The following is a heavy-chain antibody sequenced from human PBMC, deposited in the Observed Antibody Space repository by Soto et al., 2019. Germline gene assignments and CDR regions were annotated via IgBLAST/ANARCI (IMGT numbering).Heavy chain of an antibody. CDR2: VSPPFRTS. V-gene: IGHV1-69*01. D-gene: IGHD3-10*01. CDR1: GVSFNNNG. Sequence: QVQLVQSGAEVKKPGSSVKVSCKTSGVSFNNNGIGWVRQAPGHGLEWMGGVSPPFRTSNYARKFQGRISITADASTGTVNMELSSLTSEDTAQYYYARVLYYGSGSYSPYGMDVWGQGTKVTVSS. CDR3: ARVLYYGSGSYSPYGMDV. J-gene: IGHJ6*02.